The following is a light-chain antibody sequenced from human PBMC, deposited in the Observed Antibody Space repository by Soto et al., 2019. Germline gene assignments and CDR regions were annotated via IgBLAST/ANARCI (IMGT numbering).Light chain of an antibody. CDR3: AAWDDSLGGPV. CDR2: SNN. V-gene: IGLV1-44*01. J-gene: IGLJ2*01. CDR1: SSNIGDNS. Sequence: QSVLTQPPSASGTPGQRVTISCSGSSSNIGDNSVNWYQQFPGAAPKLLVHSNNRRPSGVPDRFSGSKSGTTGSLAISGLQFEDEADYYCAAWDDSLGGPVFGAGTTVTVL.